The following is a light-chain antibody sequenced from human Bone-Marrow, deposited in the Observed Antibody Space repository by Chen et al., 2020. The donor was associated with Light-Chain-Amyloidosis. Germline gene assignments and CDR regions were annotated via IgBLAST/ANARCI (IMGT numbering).Light chain of an antibody. Sequence: DVVMTQSPLSLPVTLGQSASISCRSSHSLVYSDGNTFLSWFHQRPGQSPRRLIYEVSKRDSGVPDRFSGSGSGTDFTLKISRVEAEDVGVYYCMQGTHWPWTFGQWTKVEIK. J-gene: IGKJ1*01. CDR2: EVS. V-gene: IGKV2-30*01. CDR3: MQGTHWPWT. CDR1: HSLVYSDGNTF.